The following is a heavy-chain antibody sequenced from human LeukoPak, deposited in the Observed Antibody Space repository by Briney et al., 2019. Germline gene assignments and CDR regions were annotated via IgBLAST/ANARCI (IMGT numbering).Heavy chain of an antibody. CDR3: ARGPNGWWLRDGYYYYMDV. CDR2: IYFSGST. D-gene: IGHD2-15*01. V-gene: IGHV4-59*01. Sequence: SETLSLTCTVPGGSISSYYWSWIRQPPGKGLEWIGYIYFSGSTHYNPSLKSRVTISVDTSKHQFSLKLSSVTAADTDVYYCARGPNGWWLRDGYYYYMDVWGKGTTVTVSS. J-gene: IGHJ6*03. CDR1: GGSISSYY.